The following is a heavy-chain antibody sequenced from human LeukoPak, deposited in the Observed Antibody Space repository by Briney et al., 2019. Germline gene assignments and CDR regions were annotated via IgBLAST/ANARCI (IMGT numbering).Heavy chain of an antibody. CDR3: ARVVVPAAIDWFDP. CDR1: GFTFSSYW. CDR2: INSDGSST. V-gene: IGHV3-74*01. Sequence: GGSLRLSCAASGFTFSSYWMHWVRQAPGKGLVWVSRINSDGSSTSYADSMKGRFTISRDNAKNTLYLQMNSLRAEDTAVYYCARVVVPAAIDWFDPWGQGTLVTVSS. D-gene: IGHD2-2*01. J-gene: IGHJ5*02.